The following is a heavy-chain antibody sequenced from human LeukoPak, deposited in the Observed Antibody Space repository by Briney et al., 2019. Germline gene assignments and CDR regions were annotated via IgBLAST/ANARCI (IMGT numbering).Heavy chain of an antibody. CDR1: GGTFSSYA. J-gene: IGHJ5*02. V-gene: IGHV1-69*01. CDR2: IIPIFGTA. Sequence: ASVKVSCKASGGTFSSYAISWVRQAPGRGLEWMGGIIPIFGTANYAQKFQGRVTITADESTSTAYMELSSLRSEDTAVYYCARRPGYYDSSGYFSGWFDPWGQGTLVTVSS. CDR3: ARRPGYYDSSGYFSGWFDP. D-gene: IGHD3-22*01.